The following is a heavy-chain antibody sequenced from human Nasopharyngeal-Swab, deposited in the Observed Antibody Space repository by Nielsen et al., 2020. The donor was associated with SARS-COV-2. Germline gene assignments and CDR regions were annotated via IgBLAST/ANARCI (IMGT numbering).Heavy chain of an antibody. Sequence: WVRQAPGQGLEWMGWINTNTGNPTYAQGLTGRFVFSLDTSVSTAYLQISSLKAEDTAVYYCARDWGYSSSWGLEQISYYMDVWGKGTTVTVSS. V-gene: IGHV7-4-1*02. CDR3: ARDWGYSSSWGLEQISYYMDV. D-gene: IGHD6-13*01. CDR2: INTNTGNP. J-gene: IGHJ6*03.